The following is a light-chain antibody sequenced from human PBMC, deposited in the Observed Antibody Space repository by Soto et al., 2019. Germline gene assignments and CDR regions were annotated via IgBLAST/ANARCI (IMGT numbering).Light chain of an antibody. CDR3: QQYGNAPFT. J-gene: IGKJ3*01. V-gene: IGKV3-20*01. CDR2: GAS. CDR1: ESVSSY. Sequence: DIVLTQSPATLSLSPGESATLSCRASESVSSYLAWYQQKPGQAPRLLIYGASSRATGIPDRFSGSGSGTDFTLTISRLEPEDFAVYYCQQYGNAPFTFGPGTKVDIK.